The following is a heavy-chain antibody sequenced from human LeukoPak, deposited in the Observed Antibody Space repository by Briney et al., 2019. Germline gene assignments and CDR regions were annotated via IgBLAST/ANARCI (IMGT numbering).Heavy chain of an antibody. CDR1: GGSISSSY. Sequence: SETLSLTCTVSGGSISSSYWSWIRQPPGKGLEWIGYIYYSGSTNYNPSLKSRVTISVDTSKNQFSLKLSSVTAADTAVYYCAREPYSGYGMDVWGQGTTVTVSS. J-gene: IGHJ6*02. D-gene: IGHD1-26*01. CDR3: AREPYSGYGMDV. V-gene: IGHV4-59*01. CDR2: IYYSGST.